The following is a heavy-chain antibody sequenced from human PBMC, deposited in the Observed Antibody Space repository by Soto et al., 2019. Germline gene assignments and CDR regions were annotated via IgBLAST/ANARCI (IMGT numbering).Heavy chain of an antibody. CDR3: AMWSYLDD. Sequence: PGGSLRLSCAASGLSFGSYALSWIRQAPGKGLEWVSIISGSDGKTFYADSVKVLFSISRDTSQNTLYLQMNRLRADDTALYYCAMWSYLDDWGQGTRVSVSS. CDR2: ISGSDGKT. D-gene: IGHD3-3*01. CDR1: GLSFGSYA. V-gene: IGHV3-23*01. J-gene: IGHJ4*02.